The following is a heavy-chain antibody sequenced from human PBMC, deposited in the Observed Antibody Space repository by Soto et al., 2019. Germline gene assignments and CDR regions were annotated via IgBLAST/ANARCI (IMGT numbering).Heavy chain of an antibody. J-gene: IGHJ6*02. D-gene: IGHD3-10*01. CDR2: IYWDNDK. V-gene: IGHV2-5*02. CDR3: AHIKGVLRGLAYYHNGMDV. Sequence: QITLKESGPTLVRPTQTLTLTCSFSGFSLTTRGVGVSWIRQPPGKAVEWLALIYWDNDKRYSPSLKDRLTITKDTSKNQVVLTMTNVDPVDTATYSCAHIKGVLRGLAYYHNGMDVWGPGTTVTVSS. CDR1: GFSLTTRGVG.